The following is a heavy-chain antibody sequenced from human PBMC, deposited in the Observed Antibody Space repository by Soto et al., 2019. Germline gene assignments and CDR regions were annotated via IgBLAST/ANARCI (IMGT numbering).Heavy chain of an antibody. CDR1: GFTFSSYG. CDR3: ARADYDILTGYSRNGDFDY. J-gene: IGHJ4*02. CDR2: IWYDGSNK. V-gene: IGHV3-33*01. Sequence: GGSLRLSCAASGFTFSSYGMHWVRQAPGKGLEWVAVIWYDGSNKYYADSVKGRFTISRDNSKNTLYLQMNSLRAEDTAVYYCARADYDILTGYSRNGDFDYWGQGTLVTVSS. D-gene: IGHD3-9*01.